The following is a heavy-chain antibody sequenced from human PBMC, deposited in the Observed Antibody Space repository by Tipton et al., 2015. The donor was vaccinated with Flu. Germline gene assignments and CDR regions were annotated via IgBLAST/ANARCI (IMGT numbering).Heavy chain of an antibody. J-gene: IGHJ4*02. D-gene: IGHD5-12*01. Sequence: SLRLSCAASGFTFSDYYMSWIRQAPGKGLEWVSYISSSGSTIYYADSVKGRFIISRDNAKNSLYLQMNSLRAEDTAVYYCARDWGSGYRKSPDYWGQGTLVTVSS. V-gene: IGHV3-11*01. CDR2: ISSSGSTI. CDR1: GFTFSDYY. CDR3: ARDWGSGYRKSPDY.